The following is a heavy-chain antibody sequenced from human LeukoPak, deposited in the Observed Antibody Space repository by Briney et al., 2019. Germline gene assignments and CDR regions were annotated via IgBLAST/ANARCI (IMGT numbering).Heavy chain of an antibody. D-gene: IGHD6-19*01. CDR3: ARDKFQWLGNYFDY. J-gene: IGHJ4*02. CDR2: ISYDGRQK. V-gene: IGHV3-30-3*01. CDR1: GFTFSEYA. Sequence: QAGGSLRLSCAASGFTFSEYAMHWVRQAPGKGLEWVAVISYDGRQKYYGDSVKGRFTISRDNAKNSLYLQMNSLRAEDTAVYYCARDKFQWLGNYFDYWGQGTLVTVSS.